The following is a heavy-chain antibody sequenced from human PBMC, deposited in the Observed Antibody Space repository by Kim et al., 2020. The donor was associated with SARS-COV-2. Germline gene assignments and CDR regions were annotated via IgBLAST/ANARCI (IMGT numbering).Heavy chain of an antibody. Sequence: SVKVSCKASGGTFNNYAISWVRQAPGQGLEWMGGIIPIFGIANYAEQFQGRVTITADESTGTAYMSLSSLRSDDTAVYYCARYCAGGACRDYYGMDVWGQGTTVTVSS. CDR2: IIPIFGIA. D-gene: IGHD2-8*02. CDR3: ARYCAGGACRDYYGMDV. J-gene: IGHJ6*02. V-gene: IGHV1-69*13. CDR1: GGTFNNYA.